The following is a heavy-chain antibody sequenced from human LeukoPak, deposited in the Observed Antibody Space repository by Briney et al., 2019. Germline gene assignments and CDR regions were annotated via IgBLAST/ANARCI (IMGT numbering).Heavy chain of an antibody. CDR2: IRSKANSYAT. J-gene: IGHJ4*02. V-gene: IGHV3-73*01. Sequence: PGGSLKLSCAASGFTFSGSAMHWVRQASGKGLEWVGRIRSKANSYATAYAASVKGRFTISRDDSKNTAYLQMNSLKTEGTAVYYCTREAEVRGVTDGYWGQGTLVTVSS. CDR3: TREAEVRGVTDGY. D-gene: IGHD3-10*01. CDR1: GFTFSGSA.